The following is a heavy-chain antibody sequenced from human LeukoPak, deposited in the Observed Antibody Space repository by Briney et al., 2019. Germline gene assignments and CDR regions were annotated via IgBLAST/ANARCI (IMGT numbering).Heavy chain of an antibody. D-gene: IGHD2-2*01. CDR3: ASPRGYCSSTSCYAGDWYFDL. CDR1: GFTFSSYA. Sequence: GGSLRLSCAASGFTFSSYAKSWVRQAPGKGLEWVSAISGSGGSTYYADSVKGRFTISRDNSKNTLYLQMNSLRAEDTAVYYCASPRGYCSSTSCYAGDWYFDLWGRGTLVTVSS. CDR2: ISGSGGST. J-gene: IGHJ2*01. V-gene: IGHV3-23*01.